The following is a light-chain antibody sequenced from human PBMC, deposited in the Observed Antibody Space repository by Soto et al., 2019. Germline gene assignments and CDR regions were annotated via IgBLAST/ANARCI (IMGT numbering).Light chain of an antibody. J-gene: IGLJ2*01. Sequence: QLVLTQSPSASASLGASVKLTCTLSSGHSSNAIAWHQQQPEKGPRFLMKVNSDGSHNKGDGIPDRFSGSSSGAERYLTISSLQSEDEADYYCQTWGTGVVFGGGTKLTVL. V-gene: IGLV4-69*01. CDR2: VNSDGSH. CDR1: SGHSSNA. CDR3: QTWGTGVV.